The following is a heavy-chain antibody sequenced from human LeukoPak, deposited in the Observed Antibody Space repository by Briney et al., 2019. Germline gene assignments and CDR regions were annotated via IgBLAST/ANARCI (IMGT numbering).Heavy chain of an antibody. CDR1: GFTVSSNH. CDR2: IYSGGST. Sequence: PGGSLRLSCAASGFTVSSNHMSWVRQAPGKGLEWVSVIYSGGSTYYAESVKGRFTISRDNSKNTLYLQMNTLRAEDTAVYYCARDSGFGELNNYWGQGTLVTVSS. J-gene: IGHJ4*02. D-gene: IGHD3-10*01. CDR3: ARDSGFGELNNY. V-gene: IGHV3-66*01.